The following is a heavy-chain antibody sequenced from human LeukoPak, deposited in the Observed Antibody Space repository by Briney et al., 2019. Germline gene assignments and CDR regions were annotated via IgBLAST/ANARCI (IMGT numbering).Heavy chain of an antibody. J-gene: IGHJ5*02. D-gene: IGHD3-9*01. V-gene: IGHV4-39*01. CDR1: GGSLSSSSYY. CDR2: IYYIGST. Sequence: PSETLSLTCTFSGGSLSSSSYYWGWIRQPPGKGLEWIGRIYYIGSTYYNPSLKSRVTISVATSTHQFSLTLSSVTAADTAVYYCARQGRPHFDWLLRAFDPWGQGTLVTVSS. CDR3: ARQGRPHFDWLLRAFDP.